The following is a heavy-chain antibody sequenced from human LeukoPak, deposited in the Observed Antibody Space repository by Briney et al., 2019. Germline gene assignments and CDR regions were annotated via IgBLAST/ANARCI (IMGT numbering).Heavy chain of an antibody. V-gene: IGHV3-7*01. CDR3: ARDRFRSSWYYYYMDV. CDR1: GFTFSSYW. J-gene: IGHJ6*03. CDR2: IKQDGSEK. D-gene: IGHD6-6*01. Sequence: GGSLRLSCAASGFTFSSYWMSWARQAPGKGLEWVANIKQDGSEKYYVDSVKGRFTISRDNAKNSLYLQMNSLRAEDTAVYYCARDRFRSSWYYYYMDVWGKGTTVTVSS.